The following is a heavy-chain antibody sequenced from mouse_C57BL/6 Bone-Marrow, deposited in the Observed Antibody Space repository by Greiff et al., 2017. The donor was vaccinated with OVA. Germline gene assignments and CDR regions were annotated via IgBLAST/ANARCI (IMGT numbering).Heavy chain of an antibody. CDR2: ISDGGSYT. CDR1: GFTFSSYA. V-gene: IGHV5-4*01. J-gene: IGHJ4*01. CDR3: ARAPWGYYYAMDY. Sequence: EVQGVESGGGLVKPGGSLKLSCAASGFTFSSYAMSWVRQTPEKRLEWVATISDGGSYTSYPDNVKGRFTISRDNAKNNLYLQMSHLKSEDTAMYYCARAPWGYYYAMDYWGQGTSVTVSS.